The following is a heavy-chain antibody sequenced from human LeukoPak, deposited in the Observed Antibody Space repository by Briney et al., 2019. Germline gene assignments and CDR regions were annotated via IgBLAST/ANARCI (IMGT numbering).Heavy chain of an antibody. CDR1: GYTLTELS. V-gene: IGHV1-24*01. J-gene: IGHJ6*03. CDR2: FDPEDGET. CDR3: ARTLRYFDWTTSKDYYYYYMDV. D-gene: IGHD3-9*01. Sequence: GASVKVSCKVSGYTLTELSMHWVRQAPGKGLEWMGGFDPEDGETIYAQKFQGRVTMTEDTSTDTAYMELSSLRSEDTAVYYCARTLRYFDWTTSKDYYYYYMDVWGKGTTVTISS.